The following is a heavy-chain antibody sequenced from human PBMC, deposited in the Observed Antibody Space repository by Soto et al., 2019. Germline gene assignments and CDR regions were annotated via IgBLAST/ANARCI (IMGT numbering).Heavy chain of an antibody. CDR3: ARYSVLPGIAAAGTLGY. CDR1: GFTFSSYG. Sequence: QVQLVESGGGVVQPGRSLRLSCAASGFTFSSYGMHWVRQAPGKGLEWVAVIWYDGSNKYYADSVKGRFTISRDNSKNTLYLQMNSLRAEDTAVYYCARYSVLPGIAAAGTLGYWGQGTLVTVSS. J-gene: IGHJ4*02. D-gene: IGHD6-13*01. V-gene: IGHV3-33*01. CDR2: IWYDGSNK.